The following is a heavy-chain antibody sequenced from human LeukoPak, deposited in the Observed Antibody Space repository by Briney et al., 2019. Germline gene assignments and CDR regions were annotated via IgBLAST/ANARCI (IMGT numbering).Heavy chain of an antibody. CDR2: IIPIFGTA. Sequence: SVKVSCKASGGTFSSYAISWVRQAPGQGLEWMGGIIPIFGTANYAQKFQGRVTITADESTSTAYMELSSLRSEDTAVYYCARAHCSGGSCYSRYGMDVWGQGTLVTASS. CDR3: ARAHCSGGSCYSRYGMDV. D-gene: IGHD2-15*01. V-gene: IGHV1-69*01. J-gene: IGHJ6*02. CDR1: GGTFSSYA.